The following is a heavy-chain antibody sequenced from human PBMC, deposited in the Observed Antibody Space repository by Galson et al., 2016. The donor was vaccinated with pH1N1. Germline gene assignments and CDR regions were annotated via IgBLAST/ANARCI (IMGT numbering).Heavy chain of an antibody. J-gene: IGHJ4*02. CDR2: MNPNSGNT. D-gene: IGHD3-22*01. Sequence: SVKVSCKASGYTLTSYDINWVRQATGQGLEWMGWMNPNSGNTGSAQKFQGRVTMTRNTSISTAYMELSSLRSDDTAVYYCARTRSRCFYYGFDYWGQGTLVTVSS. CDR1: GYTLTSYD. V-gene: IGHV1-8*01. CDR3: ARTRSRCFYYGFDY.